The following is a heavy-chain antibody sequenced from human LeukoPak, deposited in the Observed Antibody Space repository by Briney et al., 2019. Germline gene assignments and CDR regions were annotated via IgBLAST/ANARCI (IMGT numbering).Heavy chain of an antibody. J-gene: IGHJ6*04. D-gene: IGHD3-10*02. Sequence: GGSLRLSCAASGFTFSSYSVNWVRQAPGKGLEWVSYISSSSSTIYYADSVKGRFTISRDNAKNSLYLQMNSLRAEDTAVYYCAELGITMIGGVWGKGTTVTISP. CDR2: ISSSSSTI. CDR3: AELGITMIGGV. V-gene: IGHV3-48*04. CDR1: GFTFSSYS.